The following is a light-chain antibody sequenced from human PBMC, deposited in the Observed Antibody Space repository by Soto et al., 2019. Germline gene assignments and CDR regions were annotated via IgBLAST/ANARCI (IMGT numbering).Light chain of an antibody. CDR2: KVS. J-gene: IGKJ5*01. CDR1: QSLVDSDGIAY. V-gene: IGKV2-30*01. Sequence: DVVMTHSPLSLGGSVGQAAAIACRPNQSLVDSDGIAYFSWFQQRPGRSPRRLIYKVSNRDSGVPARFSGSGSGTDFALKISRVEAEDVGVYYCMQGTHWPITFGQGTRLEIK. CDR3: MQGTHWPIT.